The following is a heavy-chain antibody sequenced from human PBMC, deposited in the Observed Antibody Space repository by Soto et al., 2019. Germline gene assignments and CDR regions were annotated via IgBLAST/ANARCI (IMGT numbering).Heavy chain of an antibody. Sequence: GGSLRLSCAASGFTFSSYAMSWVRQAPGKGLEWVSAISGSGGSTYHADSVKGRFTISRDNSKNTLYLQMNSLRAEDTAVYHCGIAARPKVFDYWGQGTLVTVSS. CDR2: ISGSGGST. CDR3: GIAARPKVFDY. CDR1: GFTFSSYA. V-gene: IGHV3-23*01. D-gene: IGHD6-6*01. J-gene: IGHJ4*02.